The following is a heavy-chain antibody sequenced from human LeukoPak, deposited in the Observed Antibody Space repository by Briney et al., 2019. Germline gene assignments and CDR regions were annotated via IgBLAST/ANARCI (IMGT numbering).Heavy chain of an antibody. J-gene: IGHJ6*02. V-gene: IGHV1-69*05. Sequence: GASVKVSCKASGGTFSSYAISWVRQAPGQGLEWMGGIIPIFGTANYAQKFQGRVTITTDESTSTAYMELSSLRSEDTAVYYCAEGAAEEGTDWVDYYGMDVWGQGTTITVSS. CDR2: IIPIFGTA. D-gene: IGHD3-9*01. CDR3: AEGAAEEGTDWVDYYGMDV. CDR1: GGTFSSYA.